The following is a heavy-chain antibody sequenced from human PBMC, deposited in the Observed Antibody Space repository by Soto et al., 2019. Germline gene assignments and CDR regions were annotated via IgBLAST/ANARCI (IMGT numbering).Heavy chain of an antibody. CDR2: ISSSSSTI. D-gene: IGHD6-13*01. J-gene: IGHJ6*02. Sequence: PGGSLRLSCAASGFTFSSYSMNWVRQAPGKGLEWVSYISSSSSTIYYADSVKGRFTISRDNAKNSLYLQMNSLRAEDTAVYYCARVGFSFGEAAAVAPDVWGQGTTVTVSS. V-gene: IGHV3-48*01. CDR1: GFTFSSYS. CDR3: ARVGFSFGEAAAVAPDV.